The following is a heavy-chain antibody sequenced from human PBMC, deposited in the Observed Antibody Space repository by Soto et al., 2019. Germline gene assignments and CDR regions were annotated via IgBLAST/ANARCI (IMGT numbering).Heavy chain of an antibody. CDR2: IAKDGRDK. CDR3: ATDWGYSSDFNWFDP. D-gene: IGHD6-25*01. V-gene: IGHV3-30*03. CDR1: GFSFSSYV. Sequence: PGGSLRLSCAASGFSFSSYVMHWVRQAPGKGLEWVTGIAKDGRDKHYGDPVKDRFTISRDNSKNTLYLEMNTLRPEDTAVYYCATDWGYSSDFNWFDPWGQGTLVTVSS. J-gene: IGHJ5*02.